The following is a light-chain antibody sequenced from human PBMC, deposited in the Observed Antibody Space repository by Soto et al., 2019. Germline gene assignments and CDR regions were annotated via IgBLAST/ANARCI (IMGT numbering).Light chain of an antibody. J-gene: IGLJ1*01. CDR3: SSYTSSSTPYV. CDR1: SGGVGAYNY. V-gene: IGLV2-14*01. CDR2: EVS. Sequence: QSALTQPASVSGSPGQSITISCTGLSGGVGAYNYVSWYQQHPGKAPKLMIYEVSNRPSGVSNRFSGSKSGNTASLTISGLQAEDEADYYCSSYTSSSTPYVFGTGTKLTVL.